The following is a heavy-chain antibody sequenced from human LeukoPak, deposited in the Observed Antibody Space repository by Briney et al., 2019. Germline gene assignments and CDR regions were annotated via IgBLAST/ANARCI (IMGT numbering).Heavy chain of an antibody. D-gene: IGHD2-15*01. CDR2: IYSGGST. J-gene: IGHJ3*02. CDR3: ARDGRYCSGGSCYSWFSFDI. Sequence: GGSLRLSCAASGFTFSDYYMSWVRQAPGKGLEWVSVIYSGGSTYYADSVKGRFTISRDNSKNTLYLQMNSLRAEDTAVYYCARDGRYCSGGSCYSWFSFDIWGQGTMVTVSS. V-gene: IGHV3-66*01. CDR1: GFTFSDYY.